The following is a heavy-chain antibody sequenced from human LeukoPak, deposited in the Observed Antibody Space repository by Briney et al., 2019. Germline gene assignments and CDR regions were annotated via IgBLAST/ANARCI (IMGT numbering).Heavy chain of an antibody. CDR3: AKYRASGYYYSD. Sequence: GGSLRLSCAASGFTFSSHWMSWVRQAPGKGLEWVANIKKDGSEKYYVDSVKGRFTISRDNSKNTLYLQMNSLRAEDTAAYYCAKYRASGYYYSDWGQGTLVTVSS. CDR1: GFTFSSHW. J-gene: IGHJ4*02. CDR2: IKKDGSEK. D-gene: IGHD3-22*01. V-gene: IGHV3-7*03.